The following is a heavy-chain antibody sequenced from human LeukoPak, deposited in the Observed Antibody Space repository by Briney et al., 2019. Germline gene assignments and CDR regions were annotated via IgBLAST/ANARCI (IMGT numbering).Heavy chain of an antibody. CDR1: GFTVSSKY. J-gene: IGHJ4*02. Sequence: GGSLRLSCAASGFTVSSKYMSWVRQAPGKGLEWVSVIYSGGSTYYADSVKGRFTISRDNSKNTLYLQMDSLRAEDTAVYYCTGLGGYCSSTSCLTFDYWGQGTLVTVSS. V-gene: IGHV3-53*01. D-gene: IGHD2-2*01. CDR3: TGLGGYCSSTSCLTFDY. CDR2: IYSGGST.